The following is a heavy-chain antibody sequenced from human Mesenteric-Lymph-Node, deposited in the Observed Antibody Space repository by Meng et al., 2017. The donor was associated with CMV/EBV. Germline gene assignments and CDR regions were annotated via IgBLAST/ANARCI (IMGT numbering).Heavy chain of an antibody. J-gene: IGHJ6*02. CDR1: GGSISSSSYD. Sequence: SETLSLTCTVSGGSISSSSYDWGWIRQPPGKGLEWSGSIYYSGSTYYNPSLKSRVTISVDTSKNQFSLKLASVTAADTALYYCARQRDRYYYYDMDVWGQGTTVTVSS. CDR3: ARQRDRYYYYDMDV. V-gene: IGHV4-39*01. CDR2: IYYSGST.